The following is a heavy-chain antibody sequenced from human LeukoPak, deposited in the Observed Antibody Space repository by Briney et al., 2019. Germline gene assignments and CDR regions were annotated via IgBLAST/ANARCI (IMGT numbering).Heavy chain of an antibody. V-gene: IGHV4-39*07. J-gene: IGHJ4*02. D-gene: IGHD3-16*01. CDR2: IYYSGTT. Sequence: SETPSLTCTVSGGSISSSPYYWGWIRQPPGKGLEWIGSIYYSGTTHYNPSLESRVTISVDTSKNQFSLKLSSVTAADTAVYYCARGVGLTQGGAFDFWGQGTLVTVSS. CDR1: GGSISSSPYY. CDR3: ARGVGLTQGGAFDF.